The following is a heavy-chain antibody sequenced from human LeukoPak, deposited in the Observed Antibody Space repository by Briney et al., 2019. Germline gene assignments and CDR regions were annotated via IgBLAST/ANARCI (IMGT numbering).Heavy chain of an antibody. CDR2: MNPNSGNT. CDR1: GYTFTSYD. V-gene: IGHV1-8*01. CDR3: ARDVAARPFYYYGMDV. D-gene: IGHD6-6*01. J-gene: IGHJ6*02. Sequence: ASVKVSCTASGYTFTSYDINWVRQATGQGLEWMGWMNPNSGNTGYAQKFQGRVTMTRNTSISTAYMELGSLRSEDTAVYYCARDVAARPFYYYGMDVWGQGTTVTVSS.